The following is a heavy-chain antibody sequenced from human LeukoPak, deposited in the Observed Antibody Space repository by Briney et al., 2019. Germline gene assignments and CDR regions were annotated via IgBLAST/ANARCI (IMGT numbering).Heavy chain of an antibody. Sequence: SETLSLTCTVSGGSISNYYWNWIRQPPGKGLEWIGFIYSSGTTNYNPSLKSRLTFSLDTSKNQFSLKLTSMTAADTAVYYCARASAPGGTRLFDYWGQGTLVTVSS. J-gene: IGHJ4*02. CDR2: IYSSGTT. V-gene: IGHV4-59*01. CDR1: GGSISNYY. CDR3: ARASAPGGTRLFDY. D-gene: IGHD2-15*01.